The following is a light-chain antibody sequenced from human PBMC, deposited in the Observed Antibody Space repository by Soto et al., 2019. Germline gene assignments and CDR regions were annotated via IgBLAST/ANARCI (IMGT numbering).Light chain of an antibody. J-gene: IGKJ5*01. CDR1: QRIATW. CDR2: GAS. Sequence: DIPLTQSPSTLSASVGDRVTITCRASQRIATWLAWYQHQPGSAPKLLIYGASTLQSGVPSRFSGSGSGAEFTLTISSLQPEDFATYYCQQASSFPPTFGQGTRLEIK. CDR3: QQASSFPPT. V-gene: IGKV1-12*01.